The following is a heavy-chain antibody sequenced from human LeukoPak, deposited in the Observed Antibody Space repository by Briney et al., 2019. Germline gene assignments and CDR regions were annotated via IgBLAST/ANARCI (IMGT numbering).Heavy chain of an antibody. J-gene: IGHJ4*02. CDR2: ISGSGGST. CDR3: AKGFLQSYYDFWSGYFYYFDY. Sequence: PGGSLRLSCAASGFTFSSYAMSWVRQAPGKGLEWVSAISGSGGSTYYADSVKGRFTISRDNSKNTLYLQMNSLRAEDTAVYYCAKGFLQSYYDFWSGYFYYFDYWGQGTLVTVSS. D-gene: IGHD3-3*01. V-gene: IGHV3-23*01. CDR1: GFTFSSYA.